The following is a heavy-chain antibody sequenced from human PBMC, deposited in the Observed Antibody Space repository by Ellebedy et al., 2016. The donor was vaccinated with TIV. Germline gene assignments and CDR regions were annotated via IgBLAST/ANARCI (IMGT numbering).Heavy chain of an antibody. J-gene: IGHJ4*02. Sequence: MPSETLSLTCTVSGGSMRSYYWGWIQQPAGKGLEWIGRIYSTGSSNYNPSLKSRVIMSVDASRNYFSLKLSSVSAADTAVYYCARYSGYDYGNYFDYWGQGAVVTVSS. CDR2: IYSTGSS. CDR1: GGSMRSYY. D-gene: IGHD5-12*01. CDR3: ARYSGYDYGNYFDY. V-gene: IGHV4-4*07.